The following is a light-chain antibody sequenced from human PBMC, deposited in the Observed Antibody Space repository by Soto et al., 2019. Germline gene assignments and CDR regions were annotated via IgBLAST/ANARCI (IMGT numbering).Light chain of an antibody. V-gene: IGLV1-51*02. Sequence: QSVLTQPPSVSAAPGQKVTISCSGSSSNIGNNYVSWYQQLPGTATKLLIYENNKRPSGIPDRFSGSKSGTSATLGVTGLQTGDEADYYCGTWDSSLSGVVFGGGTKLTVL. CDR3: GTWDSSLSGVV. J-gene: IGLJ2*01. CDR2: ENN. CDR1: SSNIGNNY.